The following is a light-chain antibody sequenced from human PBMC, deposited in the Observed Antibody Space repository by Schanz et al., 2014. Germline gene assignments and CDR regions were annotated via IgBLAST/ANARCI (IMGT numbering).Light chain of an antibody. J-gene: IGLJ3*02. CDR2: GNS. CDR3: QSFDKSVSGSV. Sequence: QSVLTQPPSVSGAPGQRVTISCTGSSSNIGARYDVHWYQQLPGTAPKLLIYGNSNRPSGVPDRFSGSRSGPSASLAITALQAEDDDDYYCQSFDKSVSGSVFGGGTKLTVL. V-gene: IGLV1-40*01. CDR1: SSNIGARYD.